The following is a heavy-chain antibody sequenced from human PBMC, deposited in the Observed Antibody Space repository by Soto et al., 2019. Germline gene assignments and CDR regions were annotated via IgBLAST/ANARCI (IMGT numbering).Heavy chain of an antibody. CDR2: ISGSGDNT. J-gene: IGHJ4*02. CDR3: AKDFHDYIWGSYTYYFDH. V-gene: IGHV3-23*01. CDR1: GFASSTYA. Sequence: EVQVLESGGGLVQPGGSLRLSCAAYGFASSTYAMSWIRQAPGKGLEWVSGISGSGDNTNYADSVKGRFTISRDNSKNTLYLQMNSLRAEDTAVYYCAKDFHDYIWGSYTYYFDHWGQGTLVTVSS. D-gene: IGHD3-16*01.